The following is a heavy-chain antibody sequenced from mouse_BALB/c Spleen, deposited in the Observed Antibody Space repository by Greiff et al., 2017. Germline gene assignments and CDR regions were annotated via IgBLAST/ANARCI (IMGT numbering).Heavy chain of an antibody. Sequence: VQLQQSGAELVRSGASVKLSCTASGFNIKDYYMHWVKQRPEQGLEWIGWIDPENGDTEYAPKFQGKSTMTADTSSNTAYLQLSSLTSEDTAVYYCKGIYDGYYCDYWGQGTTLTVSS. D-gene: IGHD2-3*01. CDR3: KGIYDGYYCDY. J-gene: IGHJ2*01. CDR2: IDPENGDT. CDR1: GFNIKDYY. V-gene: IGHV14-4*02.